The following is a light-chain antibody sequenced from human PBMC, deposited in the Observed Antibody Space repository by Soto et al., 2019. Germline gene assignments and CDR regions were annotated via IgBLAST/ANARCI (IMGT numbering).Light chain of an antibody. CDR2: ATS. CDR3: QQYDSSPKT. CDR1: QSVTRSY. J-gene: IGKJ1*01. Sequence: EIVLTQSPDTLSLSPGERATLSCRTSQSVTRSYLAWYQQKPGQAPRLLIYATSSRATGIPDRFTGSLSGTDFTLTITSLEPEDFAVYYCQQYDSSPKTFGQGTKVDIK. V-gene: IGKV3-20*01.